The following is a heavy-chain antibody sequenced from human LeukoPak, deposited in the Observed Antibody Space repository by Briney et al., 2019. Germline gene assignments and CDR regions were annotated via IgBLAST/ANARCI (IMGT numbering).Heavy chain of an antibody. D-gene: IGHD6-19*01. CDR2: IKQDGSEK. CDR3: ARDHLSGWPYYYGMDV. V-gene: IGHV3-7*01. J-gene: IGHJ6*02. CDR1: GFAFSSYW. Sequence: PGGSLRLSCAASGFAFSSYWMSWVRQAPGKGLEWVANIKQDGSEKYYVDSVKGRFTISRDNAKNSLYLQMNSLRAEDTAVYYCARDHLSGWPYYYGMDVWGQGTTVTVSS.